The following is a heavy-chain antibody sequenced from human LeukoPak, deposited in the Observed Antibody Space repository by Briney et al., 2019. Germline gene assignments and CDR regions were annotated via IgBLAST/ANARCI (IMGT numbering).Heavy chain of an antibody. CDR3: ARGVGGSD. CDR2: IYYSGGT. D-gene: IGHD1-26*01. Sequence: SETLSLTCTVSGGSISSYYWSWIRQPPGKGLEWIGYIYYSGGTNYNPSLKSRVTISVDTSKNQFPLKLSSVTAADTAMYYSARGVGGSDWGQGTLVTVSS. CDR1: GGSISSYY. J-gene: IGHJ4*02. V-gene: IGHV4-59*01.